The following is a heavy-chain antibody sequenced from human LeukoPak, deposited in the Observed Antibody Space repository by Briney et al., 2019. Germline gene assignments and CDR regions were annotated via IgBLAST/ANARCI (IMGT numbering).Heavy chain of an antibody. Sequence: ASVKVSCKASGYTFTSYGISWVRQAPGQGLEWMGLISAYNGNTNYAQKLQGRVTITTDTSTSTAYMELRSLRADDTAVYYCARIAVGGSPAFFDYWGQGTLVTVSS. V-gene: IGHV1-18*01. CDR1: GYTFTSYG. J-gene: IGHJ4*02. CDR3: ARIAVGGSPAFFDY. CDR2: ISAYNGNT. D-gene: IGHD3-10*01.